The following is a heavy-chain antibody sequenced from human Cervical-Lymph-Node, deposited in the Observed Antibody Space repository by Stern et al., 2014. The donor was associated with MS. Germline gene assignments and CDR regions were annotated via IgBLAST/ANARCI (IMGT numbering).Heavy chain of an antibody. Sequence: VQLVASGGAVVQPGRSLRLSCAASGFTFSSYGMHWVRQAPVQGLELVTVISYDGNHKYYAASVKGRFTISRDNSKNTLHLQMNSVTPDDTAIYYCARDYEDTSMLFDHWGQGTLVTVSS. J-gene: IGHJ4*02. CDR2: ISYDGNHK. CDR1: GFTFSSYG. V-gene: IGHV3-30*03. D-gene: IGHD2-8*01. CDR3: ARDYEDTSMLFDH.